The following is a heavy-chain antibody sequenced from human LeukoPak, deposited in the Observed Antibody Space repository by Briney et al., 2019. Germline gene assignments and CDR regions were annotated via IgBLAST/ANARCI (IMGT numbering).Heavy chain of an antibody. Sequence: GGSLRLSCSVSGFTSSTYVMHWVRQAPGKGLEYVSAISSNGDNTYYADSVKGRFTISRDNSKNTLYLQMSSLRADDTAVYYCVRGTGYWGQGTLVTVSS. V-gene: IGHV3-64D*06. J-gene: IGHJ4*02. CDR1: GFTSSTYV. CDR2: ISSNGDNT. CDR3: VRGTGY.